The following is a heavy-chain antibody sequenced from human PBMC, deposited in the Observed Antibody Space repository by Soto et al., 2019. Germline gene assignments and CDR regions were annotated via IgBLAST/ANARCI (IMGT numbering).Heavy chain of an antibody. J-gene: IGHJ4*02. CDR3: AREGAHYPALDH. CDR2: INVGNGNT. Sequence: ASVRVSCKASGYTFTDYAIHWVRQAPGQGLEWMGWINVGNGNTGYSRKFQGRVTNVRDMSASTAYIEVTSLTSEDTAIYYCAREGAHYPALDHWGQGTLVTVSS. D-gene: IGHD3-10*01. V-gene: IGHV1-3*01. CDR1: GYTFTDYA.